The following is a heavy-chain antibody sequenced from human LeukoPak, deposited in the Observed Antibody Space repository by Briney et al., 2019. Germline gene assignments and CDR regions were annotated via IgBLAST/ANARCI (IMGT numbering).Heavy chain of an antibody. J-gene: IGHJ4*02. CDR1: GFTFSSYG. CDR3: ARDGGSGIDY. CDR2: IWYDESRK. Sequence: GGSLRLSCAASGFTFSSYGMHWLRQAPGKGLEWVAVIWYDESRKDYAESVKGRFTISRDISKNTLFLQANSLRAEDTAVYYCARDGGSGIDYWGQGTLVTVSS. D-gene: IGHD3-10*01. V-gene: IGHV3-33*01.